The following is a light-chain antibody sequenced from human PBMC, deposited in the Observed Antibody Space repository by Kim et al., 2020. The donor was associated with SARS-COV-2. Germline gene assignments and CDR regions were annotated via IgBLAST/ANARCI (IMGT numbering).Light chain of an antibody. CDR1: QTVSTN. CDR3: QQYHNWWT. Sequence: SVSPAQRATHSCRASQTVSTNLAWYQQKPGQAPRLLIYGASTRATGIPARFSGSGSGTEFTLTISSLQSEDFAVYYCQQYHNWWTFGQGTKVDIK. J-gene: IGKJ1*01. V-gene: IGKV3-15*01. CDR2: GAS.